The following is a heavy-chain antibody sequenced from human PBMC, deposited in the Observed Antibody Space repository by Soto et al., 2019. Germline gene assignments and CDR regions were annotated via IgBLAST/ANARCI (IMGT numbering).Heavy chain of an antibody. CDR1: GGSFSGYY. CDR2: INHSGST. Sequence: QVQLQQWGAGLLKPSETLSLTCAVYGGSFSGYYWSWIRQPPGKGLEWIGEINHSGSTNYNPSLKSRVTISVDTSKNQFSLKLSSVTAADTAVYYCARGRGYDFWSGYYRNDAFDIWGQGTMVTVSS. D-gene: IGHD3-3*01. CDR3: ARGRGYDFWSGYYRNDAFDI. V-gene: IGHV4-34*01. J-gene: IGHJ3*02.